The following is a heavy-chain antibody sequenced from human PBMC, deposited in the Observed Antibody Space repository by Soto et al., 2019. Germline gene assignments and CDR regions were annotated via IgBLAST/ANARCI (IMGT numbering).Heavy chain of an antibody. CDR3: ARSSGRIHYYYGMDV. V-gene: IGHV4-34*01. Sequence: SETLSLTCAVYGGSFSGYYWSWIRQPPGKGLEWIGEINHSGSTNYNPSLKSRVTISVDTSKNQFSLKLSSVTAADTAVYYCARSSGRIHYYYGMDVWGQGTTVTVSS. D-gene: IGHD3-10*01. J-gene: IGHJ6*02. CDR1: GGSFSGYY. CDR2: INHSGST.